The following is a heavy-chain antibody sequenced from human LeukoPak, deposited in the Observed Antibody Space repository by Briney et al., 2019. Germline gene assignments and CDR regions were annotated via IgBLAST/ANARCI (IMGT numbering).Heavy chain of an antibody. J-gene: IGHJ4*02. Sequence: ASVKVSCKASGYTFTGYYIHWVRQAPGQGLEWMGWINPKSGGTNYAQKFQGRVSLTRDTSISTAYMELSRLRSDDTAVYYCVRVGLYDSGSYLSYWGQGSLVTVS. D-gene: IGHD3-10*01. CDR3: VRVGLYDSGSYLSY. CDR2: INPKSGGT. V-gene: IGHV1-2*02. CDR1: GYTFTGYY.